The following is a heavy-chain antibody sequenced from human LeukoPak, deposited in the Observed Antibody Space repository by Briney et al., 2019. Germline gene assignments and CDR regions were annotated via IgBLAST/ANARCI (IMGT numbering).Heavy chain of an antibody. V-gene: IGHV1-69*01. CDR1: GGTFSSYA. Sequence: GASVKVSCKASGGTFSSYAISWVRQAPGQGLEWMGGIIPIFGTANYAQKFQGRVTITADESTSTAYMELSSLRSEDTAVYYCARGGPGGYCSSTSCPLDYWGQGTLVTVSS. CDR3: ARGGPGGYCSSTSCPLDY. D-gene: IGHD2-2*01. CDR2: IIPIFGTA. J-gene: IGHJ4*02.